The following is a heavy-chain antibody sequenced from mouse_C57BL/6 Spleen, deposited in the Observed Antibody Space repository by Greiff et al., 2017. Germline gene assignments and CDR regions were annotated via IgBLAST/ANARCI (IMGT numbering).Heavy chain of an antibody. V-gene: IGHV6-6*01. D-gene: IGHD1-1*01. CDR2: IRNKANNHAK. CDR3: TRVVFWYFDV. J-gene: IGHJ1*03. Sequence: EVKVEESGGGLVQPGGSMKLSCAASGFTFSDAWMDWVRQSPEKGLEWVAEIRNKANNHAKYYAESVQGRFTISRDDSKNSVYLQMTSLRAEDTGYYYCTRVVFWYFDVWGTGTTVPVSS. CDR1: GFTFSDAW.